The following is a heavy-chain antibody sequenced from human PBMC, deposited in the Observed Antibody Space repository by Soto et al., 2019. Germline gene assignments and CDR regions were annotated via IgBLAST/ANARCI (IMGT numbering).Heavy chain of an antibody. Sequence: QVHLEESGGGLVKSGGSLRLSCTASGFTFSDYYMSWIRQAPGKGLEWGSDISNSGRITHHADSMEGRFTISRENATNSLYLQMNRLRPEDSAIYYCARDHGGGGLALEFWGQGTLVTVSS. CDR2: ISNSGRIT. CDR1: GFTFSDYY. J-gene: IGHJ4*02. CDR3: ARDHGGGGLALEF. V-gene: IGHV3-11*01. D-gene: IGHD3-16*01.